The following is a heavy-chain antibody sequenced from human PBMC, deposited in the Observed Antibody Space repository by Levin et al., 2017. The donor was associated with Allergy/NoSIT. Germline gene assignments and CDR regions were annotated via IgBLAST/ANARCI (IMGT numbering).Heavy chain of an antibody. CDR1: GGTFSSYA. D-gene: IGHD3-22*01. CDR3: ARSNHAYYYDSSGYSLDY. V-gene: IGHV1-69*13. J-gene: IGHJ4*02. Sequence: SVKVSCKASGGTFSSYAISWVRQAPGQGLEWMGGIIPIFGTANYAQKFQGRVTITADESTSTAYMELSSLRSEDTAVYYCARSNHAYYYDSSGYSLDYWGQGTLVTVSS. CDR2: IIPIFGTA.